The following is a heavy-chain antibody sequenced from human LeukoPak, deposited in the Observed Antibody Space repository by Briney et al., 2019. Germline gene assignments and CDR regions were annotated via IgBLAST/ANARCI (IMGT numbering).Heavy chain of an antibody. CDR3: ARTTMVRGPSDY. J-gene: IGHJ4*02. V-gene: IGHV1-46*01. D-gene: IGHD3-10*01. Sequence: VASVKVSCKASGYTFTSYYMHWVRQAPGQGLEWMGIINPSGGSTSYAQKFQGRVTMTRDTSTSTVYMELSSLRAEDTAVYYCARTTMVRGPSDYWGQGTLVTVSS. CDR2: INPSGGST. CDR1: GYTFTSYY.